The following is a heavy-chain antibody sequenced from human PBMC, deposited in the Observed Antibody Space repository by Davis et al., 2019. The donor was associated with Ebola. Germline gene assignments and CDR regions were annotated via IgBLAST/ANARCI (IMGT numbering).Heavy chain of an antibody. CDR3: VKDTSNIWFDI. D-gene: IGHD1-26*01. Sequence: GGSLRLSCAASGFTFSSYWTFWVRQSPERGLEWVANIRQDGSEKNYVDSVKGRFTISRDNSKNTLYLQMNGLRVEDTAIYYCVKDTSNIWFDIWGQGTMVTVSS. V-gene: IGHV3-7*03. CDR2: IRQDGSEK. J-gene: IGHJ3*02. CDR1: GFTFSSYW.